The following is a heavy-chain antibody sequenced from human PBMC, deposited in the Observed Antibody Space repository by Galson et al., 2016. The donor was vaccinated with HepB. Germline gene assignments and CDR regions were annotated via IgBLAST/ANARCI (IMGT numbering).Heavy chain of an antibody. V-gene: IGHV1-46*01. J-gene: IGHJ1*01. CDR1: GYTFSSYF. CDR2: MNPNGNKI. D-gene: IGHD3-3*01. Sequence: SVKVSCKASGYTFSSYFMHWVRQAPGQGLEWMGVMNPNGNKISYAQKFESRVTMTRDTSTSTVYMELNSLRSEDTAVYYCVREILGVVYRGQGSLVTVSS. CDR3: VREILGVVY.